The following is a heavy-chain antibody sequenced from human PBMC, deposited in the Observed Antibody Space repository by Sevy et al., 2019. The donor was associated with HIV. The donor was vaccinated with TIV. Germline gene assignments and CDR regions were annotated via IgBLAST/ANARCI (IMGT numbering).Heavy chain of an antibody. J-gene: IGHJ4*02. Sequence: ASVKVSCKASGGTFSSYGISWVRQAPGQGLEWMGGIIPILGTVNCAQKFQGRVTITADESTKTAYMGLSSLGSEDTAGYYCARGGGNGWYYFDYWGQETLVTVSS. CDR1: GGTFSSYG. D-gene: IGHD6-19*01. CDR3: ARGGGNGWYYFDY. V-gene: IGHV1-69*13. CDR2: IIPILGTV.